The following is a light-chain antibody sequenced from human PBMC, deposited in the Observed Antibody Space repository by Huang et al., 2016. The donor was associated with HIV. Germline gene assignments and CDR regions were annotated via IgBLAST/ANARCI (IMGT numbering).Light chain of an antibody. Sequence: EIVMRQSPATLSASPGERATLSCPASQSVSNNLAWFQQKPGQAPRLLIYAASTRAAAIPDTFSGSVSGTEFTLTISSLQSEDFAVYYCQQYNNWPRTFGQGTKVEIK. J-gene: IGKJ1*01. V-gene: IGKV3-15*01. CDR2: AAS. CDR1: QSVSNN. CDR3: QQYNNWPRT.